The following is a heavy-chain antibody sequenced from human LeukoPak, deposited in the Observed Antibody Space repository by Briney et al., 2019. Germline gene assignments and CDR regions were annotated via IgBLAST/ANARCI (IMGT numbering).Heavy chain of an antibody. CDR1: GASISSYY. V-gene: IGHV4-59*01. CDR2: IYYSGSA. D-gene: IGHD6-19*01. Sequence: PSETLSLTCTVSGASISSYYWGWIRQPHGKGLEWIGYIYYSGSANYNPSLKSRVTISVDTSKNQFSLKLSSVTAADTAVYYCATGGRSSGWYGWGQGTLVTVSS. CDR3: ATGGRSSGWYG. J-gene: IGHJ4*02.